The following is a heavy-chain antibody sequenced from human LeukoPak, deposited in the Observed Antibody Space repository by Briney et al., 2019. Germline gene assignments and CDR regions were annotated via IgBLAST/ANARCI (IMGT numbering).Heavy chain of an antibody. D-gene: IGHD3-22*01. Sequence: GGSLRLSCAASGFHFSTYAMNWVRQAPGKGLEWVSYISSGSTTIHYADSVKGRFTISRDNTRNSLFLQMSILRVEDTAVYFCARDSYYYDSSGYYPGGMDVWGQGTTVTVSS. CDR2: ISSGSTTI. CDR3: ARDSYYYDSSGYYPGGMDV. V-gene: IGHV3-48*01. CDR1: GFHFSTYA. J-gene: IGHJ6*02.